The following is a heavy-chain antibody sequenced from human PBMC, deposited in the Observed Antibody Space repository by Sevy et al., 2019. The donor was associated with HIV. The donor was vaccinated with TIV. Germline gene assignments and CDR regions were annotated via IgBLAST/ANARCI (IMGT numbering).Heavy chain of an antibody. V-gene: IGHV3-21*01. CDR1: GFTFSTYN. J-gene: IGHJ6*02. CDR3: AREKTILEGRYGMDV. D-gene: IGHD3-3*01. Sequence: GGSLRLSCATSGFTFSTYNMNWVRQAPGKGLEWVSSISSGSGFIFYADSVKGRFTISRDNAKISLDLQMNSLRAEDAAVYYCAREKTILEGRYGMDVWGQGTTVTVSS. CDR2: ISSGSGFI.